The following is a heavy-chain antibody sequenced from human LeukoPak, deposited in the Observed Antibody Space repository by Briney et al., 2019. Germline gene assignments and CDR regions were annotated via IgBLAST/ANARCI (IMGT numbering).Heavy chain of an antibody. CDR2: INPNSGGT. CDR3: ARDLPGISSATGAFDI. D-gene: IGHD1-1*01. Sequence: ASVKVSCKASGYTFTAYYIHWVRQAPGQGLEWMGRINPNSGGTDSAQRFQGRVTMTRDTSMNTAYMELSRLRSDDTAVYYCARDLPGISSATGAFDIWGQGTMVTVSS. V-gene: IGHV1-2*06. J-gene: IGHJ3*02. CDR1: GYTFTAYY.